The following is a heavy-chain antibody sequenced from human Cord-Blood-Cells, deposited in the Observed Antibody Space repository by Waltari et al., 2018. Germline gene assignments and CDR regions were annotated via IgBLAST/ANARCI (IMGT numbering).Heavy chain of an antibody. V-gene: IGHV1-2*04. Sequence: QVQLVQSGAEVKKPGASVKVSCKASGYTFTGYYMHWVRQAPGQGLEWMGWINPNSGGTNYAQKFQGWVTMTRETSISTAYMGLSRLRSDDTAVYYCARDYYDSSGYYDYWGQGTLVTVSS. CDR2: INPNSGGT. CDR1: GYTFTGYY. CDR3: ARDYYDSSGYYDY. J-gene: IGHJ4*02. D-gene: IGHD3-22*01.